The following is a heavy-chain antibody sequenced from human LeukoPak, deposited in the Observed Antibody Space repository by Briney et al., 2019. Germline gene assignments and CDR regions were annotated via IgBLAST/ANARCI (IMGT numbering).Heavy chain of an antibody. CDR3: ARLRDSPRYDILTGYFYYFDY. V-gene: IGHV1-18*04. D-gene: IGHD3-9*01. CDR2: ISAYNGNT. Sequence: ASVKVSCKASGYTFTSYGISWVRQAPGQGLEWIGWISAYNGNTNYAQKLQGRVTMTTDTSTSTAYMELRSLRSDDTAVYYCARLRDSPRYDILTGYFYYFDYWGQGTLVTVSS. CDR1: GYTFTSYG. J-gene: IGHJ4*02.